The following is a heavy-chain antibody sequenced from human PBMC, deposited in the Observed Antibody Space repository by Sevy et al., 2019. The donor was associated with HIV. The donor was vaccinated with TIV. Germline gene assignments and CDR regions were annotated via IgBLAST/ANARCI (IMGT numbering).Heavy chain of an antibody. CDR1: GINFSGYW. Sequence: EGSLRLSCAASGINFSGYWMSWVRQVPGKGLEWVANINEDGTKDYYVGSVKGRFTISRDNAKNSLYLQMNSVRVEDTAVYYCARDSGGYDFWGQGTLVTVSS. V-gene: IGHV3-7*01. CDR3: ARDSGGYDF. CDR2: INEDGTKD. J-gene: IGHJ4*02. D-gene: IGHD5-12*01.